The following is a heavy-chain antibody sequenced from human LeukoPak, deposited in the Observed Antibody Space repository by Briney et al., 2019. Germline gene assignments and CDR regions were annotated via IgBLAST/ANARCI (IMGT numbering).Heavy chain of an antibody. CDR1: GFTFSSSW. Sequence: GGSLRLSCAASGFTFSSSWMHWVRQGPGKGLVWVARMNADGRTINYADSVKGRFTISRDNAKNTLYLQMNSLRTEDAAVYYCARAGNYYFDLWGRGAQVTVSS. CDR3: ARAGNYYFDL. V-gene: IGHV3-74*01. CDR2: MNADGRTI. D-gene: IGHD1-7*01. J-gene: IGHJ2*01.